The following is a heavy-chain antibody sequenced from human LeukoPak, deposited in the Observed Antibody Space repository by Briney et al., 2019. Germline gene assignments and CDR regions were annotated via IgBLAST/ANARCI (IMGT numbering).Heavy chain of an antibody. CDR3: ARGPRGYCSSTSCRSTEYYYYMDV. CDR2: IYYSGSP. Sequence: SETLSLTCTVSGGSISRYYWSWMRQPPGKGLEGIGYIYYSGSPNYHRSLKSRVTISVNTFQKQFFLKLSSATAPGPALYYGARGPRGYCSSTSCRSTEYYYYMDVWGKGTTVTVSS. V-gene: IGHV4-59*13. CDR1: GGSISRYY. J-gene: IGHJ6*03. D-gene: IGHD2-2*01.